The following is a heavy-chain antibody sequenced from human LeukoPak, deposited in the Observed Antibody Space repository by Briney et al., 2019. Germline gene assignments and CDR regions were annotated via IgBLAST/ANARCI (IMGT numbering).Heavy chain of an antibody. CDR2: INPNSGAT. J-gene: IGHJ4*02. V-gene: IGHV1-2*02. D-gene: IGHD3-9*01. Sequence: ASVKVSCKASGDTFSSFAVSWVRQAPGQGLEWMGWINPNSGATNYAQSFQGRVTMTRDTSISTAYMDLSRLRSDDTAFYYCARSAPTLTYDILTGYLGYWGQGTLVTVSS. CDR1: GDTFSSFA. CDR3: ARSAPTLTYDILTGYLGY.